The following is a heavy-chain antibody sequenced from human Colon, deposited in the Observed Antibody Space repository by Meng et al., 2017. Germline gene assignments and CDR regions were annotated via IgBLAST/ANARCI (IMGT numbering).Heavy chain of an antibody. D-gene: IGHD4-17*01. CDR2: IGTAGDT. Sequence: GGSLRLSCAASGFTFSSYDMHWVRQATGKGLEWVSAIGTAGDTYYPGSVTGRFTISRENAKNSLYLQMNSLRAGDTAVYYCARGGEGGYGDAYYYYYGMDVWGQGTTVNVSS. CDR3: ARGGEGGYGDAYYYYYGMDV. V-gene: IGHV3-13*01. CDR1: GFTFSSYD. J-gene: IGHJ6*02.